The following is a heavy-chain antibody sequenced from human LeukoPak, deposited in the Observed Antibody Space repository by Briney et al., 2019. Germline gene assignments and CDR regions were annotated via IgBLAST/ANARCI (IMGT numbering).Heavy chain of an antibody. CDR1: GGSISSYS. CDR2: IYHSGST. Sequence: TPSETLSLTCTVSGGSISSYSWSWLRQPPGKGLEWIGYIYHSGSTYYNPSLKSRVTISVDRSKNQFSLKLSSVTAADTAVYYCARASRITMVRGVSRGYWYFDLWGRGTLVTVSS. D-gene: IGHD3-10*01. V-gene: IGHV4-30-2*01. CDR3: ARASRITMVRGVSRGYWYFDL. J-gene: IGHJ2*01.